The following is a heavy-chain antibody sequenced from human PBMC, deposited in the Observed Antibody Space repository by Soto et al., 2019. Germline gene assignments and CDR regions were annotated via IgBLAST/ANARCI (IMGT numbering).Heavy chain of an antibody. CDR1: GDSIRSDKW. J-gene: IGHJ4*02. Sequence: QVQLQESGPGLVKPSGTLSLICTVSGDSIRSDKWWSWVHQPPGKGLEWIGEIYHSGTTKYNPSLKSRVTISVDKSKNQFSLNVISVTDADTAVYYCARGETQQQRDYWGQGTLVTVSS. CDR3: ARGETQQQRDY. V-gene: IGHV4-4*02. D-gene: IGHD6-13*01. CDR2: IYHSGTT.